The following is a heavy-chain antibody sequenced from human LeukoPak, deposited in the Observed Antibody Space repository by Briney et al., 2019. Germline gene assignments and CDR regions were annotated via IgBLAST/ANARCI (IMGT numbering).Heavy chain of an antibody. J-gene: IGHJ4*02. CDR1: GYSISRGYH. CDR3: ARINFNPDY. V-gene: IGHV4-38-2*02. D-gene: IGHD1-14*01. Sequence: PSETLSLTFSVSGYSISRGYHWAWVRQPPGKGLEWIGSVHHSGATYYNPSLNSRLTISADTSKNQFSLKMDSVTAADTAVYYCARINFNPDYWGQGTLVSVSS. CDR2: VHHSGAT.